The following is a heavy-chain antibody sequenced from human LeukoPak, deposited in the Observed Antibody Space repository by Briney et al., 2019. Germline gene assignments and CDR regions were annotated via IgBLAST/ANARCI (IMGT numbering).Heavy chain of an antibody. J-gene: IGHJ4*02. Sequence: GGSLRLSCTVSGFNFKTYAMHWVRQAPGRGLEWVAVISFDGSNKYFADSVDGRFAISRDDSKSTMTLYLNSLRVDDTAMYYCVRGSYSSGWYWYFDYWGQGTLVTVSS. CDR1: GFNFKTYA. V-gene: IGHV3-30*09. CDR2: ISFDGSNK. CDR3: VRGSYSSGWYWYFDY. D-gene: IGHD6-19*01.